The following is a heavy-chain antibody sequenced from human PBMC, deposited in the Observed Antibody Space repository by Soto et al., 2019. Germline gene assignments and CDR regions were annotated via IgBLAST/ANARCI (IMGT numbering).Heavy chain of an antibody. CDR1: GFTFRTYW. Sequence: EVQLVESGGGLVQPGGSLRLSCGASGFTFRTYWLSWVRQVPGKGLEWVANINQDGSEKNYVDSVKGRFTISRDNAKNPLYLQMSSLRAADTALDYCARDGSNSWYSYDYHGMDVWGQGTTVTVSS. CDR2: INQDGSEK. V-gene: IGHV3-7*05. D-gene: IGHD5-18*01. J-gene: IGHJ6*02. CDR3: ARDGSNSWYSYDYHGMDV.